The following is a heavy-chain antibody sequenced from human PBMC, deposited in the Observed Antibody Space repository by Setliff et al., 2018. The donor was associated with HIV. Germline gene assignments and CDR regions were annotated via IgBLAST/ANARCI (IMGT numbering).Heavy chain of an antibody. Sequence: SETLSLTCTVSSGSVSRSDYYWGWIRQTPGKGLEWIGSIYWSGLTFYNPSLKSRVTISVDTSKNQFSLRLRSVTAADTAVYYCARVSKTYWYSIPRDYYHHMDVWGKGTTVTVSS. CDR3: ARVSKTYWYSIPRDYYHHMDV. CDR2: IYWSGLT. J-gene: IGHJ6*03. CDR1: SGSVSRSDYY. V-gene: IGHV4-39*01. D-gene: IGHD2-8*02.